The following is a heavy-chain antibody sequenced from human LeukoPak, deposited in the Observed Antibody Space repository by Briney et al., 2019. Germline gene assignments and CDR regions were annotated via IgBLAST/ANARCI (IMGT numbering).Heavy chain of an antibody. J-gene: IGHJ6*02. CDR1: EITFSNYA. V-gene: IGHV3-23*01. Sequence: GGSLRLSCAASEITFSNYAMNWVRQAPGKGLEWVSGITGSGGTTYYTDSVKGRFTISRDNSKNTLYLQMKSLRAEDTAVYYCAKAMRHCRSTSCFTYYYHGMDVWGQGTTVTVSS. D-gene: IGHD2-2*02. CDR3: AKAMRHCRSTSCFTYYYHGMDV. CDR2: ITGSGGTT.